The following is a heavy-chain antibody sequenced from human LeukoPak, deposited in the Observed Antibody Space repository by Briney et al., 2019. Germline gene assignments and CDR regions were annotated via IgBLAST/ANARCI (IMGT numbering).Heavy chain of an antibody. J-gene: IGHJ4*02. CDR1: GFTFSSYA. D-gene: IGHD2-2*02. CDR3: TRDSGDIVVVPAAIEGYFDY. CDR2: ISYDGSNK. V-gene: IGHV3-30*01. Sequence: GGSLRLSCAASGFTFSSYAMHWVRQAPGKGLEWVAVISYDGSNKYYADSVKGRFTISRDNSKNTLYLQMNSLRAEDTAVYYCTRDSGDIVVVPAAIEGYFDYWGQGTLVTVSS.